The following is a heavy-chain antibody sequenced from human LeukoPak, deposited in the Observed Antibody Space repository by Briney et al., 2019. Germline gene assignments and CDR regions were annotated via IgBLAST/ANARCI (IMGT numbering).Heavy chain of an antibody. CDR3: ARLDSSATKDWYFDL. V-gene: IGHV1-46*01. J-gene: IGHJ2*01. CDR1: GYTFTSYY. D-gene: IGHD3-22*01. Sequence: ASVKVSCKASGYTFTSYYMHWVRQAPGQGLEWMGIINPSGGNTRYAQKFQGRVTMTRDTSTSTVYMEVSSLRSEDTAVYYFARLDSSATKDWYFDLWGRGTLVTVSS. CDR2: INPSGGNT.